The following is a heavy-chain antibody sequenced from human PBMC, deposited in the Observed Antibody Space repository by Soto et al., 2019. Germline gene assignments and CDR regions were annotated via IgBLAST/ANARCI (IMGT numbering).Heavy chain of an antibody. CDR2: INPAGNVQ. J-gene: IGHJ3*02. CDR1: GLTFSISW. V-gene: IGHV3-7*01. CDR3: ATANTPYAFDM. Sequence: VQLVESGGGLVQPGESLRLSCTASGLTFSISWMTWVRQAPGGGLEWVSNINPAGNVQHYADSVKERFTISRDNAKISLFLQMSGLRVEDTAVYYCATANTPYAFDMWGQGTMVTVSS.